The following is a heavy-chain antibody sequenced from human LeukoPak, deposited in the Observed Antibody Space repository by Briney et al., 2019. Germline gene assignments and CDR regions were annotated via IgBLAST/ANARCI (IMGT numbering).Heavy chain of an antibody. V-gene: IGHV3-21*01. D-gene: IGHD6-19*01. J-gene: IGHJ4*02. Sequence: GGSLTLFCAACGLPFRSYSMLCVRQAPGKGVEWVSSINSRWEYISYADSVKGRFTIPRDNHKTSLYVQMNSLRGEDTAVYYCVRGVDSSGSLDYWGEGTVVSVCS. CDR2: INSRWEYI. CDR3: VRGVDSSGSLDY. CDR1: GLPFRSYS.